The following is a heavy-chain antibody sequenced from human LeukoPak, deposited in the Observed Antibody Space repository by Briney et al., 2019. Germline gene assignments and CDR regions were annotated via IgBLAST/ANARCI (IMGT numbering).Heavy chain of an antibody. CDR2: IYHSGST. CDR1: GGSFSGYY. D-gene: IGHD3-3*01. CDR3: ARARNYDFWSGYLYYFDY. J-gene: IGHJ4*02. V-gene: IGHV4-34*01. Sequence: SETLSLTCAVYGGSFSGYYWSWIRQPPGKGLEWIGEIYHSGSTNYNPSLKSRVTISVDTSKNQFSLKLSSVTAADTAVYYCARARNYDFWSGYLYYFDYWGQGTLVTVSS.